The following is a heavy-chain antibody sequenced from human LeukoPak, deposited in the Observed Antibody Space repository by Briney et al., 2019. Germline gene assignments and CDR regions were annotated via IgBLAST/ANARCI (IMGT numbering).Heavy chain of an antibody. CDR2: MFYSGSS. CDR1: GGSMNIYH. J-gene: IGHJ4*02. D-gene: IGHD1-26*01. Sequence: PSETLSLTCTVSGGSMNIYHWSWIRQPPGKGRRWIGYMFYSGSSFYNPSLKTRVTISLDTSKNQFSLKLGSVSAADTAVYYCARAGGGGSYYFDYWGQGTLVTVSS. CDR3: ARAGGGGSYYFDY. V-gene: IGHV4-59*01.